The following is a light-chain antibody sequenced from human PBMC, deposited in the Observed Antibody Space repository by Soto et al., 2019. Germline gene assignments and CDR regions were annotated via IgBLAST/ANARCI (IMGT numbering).Light chain of an antibody. J-gene: IGLJ1*01. Sequence: QSVLTQPASVSGSPGQSITLPCTGTSNDVGTYNLVSWYQQHPGKAPKLIIFEGCKELSGVSNRFSGSKSGNTASLTISGLQAEDEADYYYSSYAGSTTDVFGTGTKVTVL. CDR3: SSYAGSTTDV. CDR2: EGC. V-gene: IGLV2-23*01. CDR1: SNDVGTYNL.